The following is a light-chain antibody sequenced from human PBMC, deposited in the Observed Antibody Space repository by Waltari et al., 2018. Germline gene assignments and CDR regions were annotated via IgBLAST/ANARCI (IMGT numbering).Light chain of an antibody. Sequence: GTPGQRVTISCSGSSSNIGSNTVNWYQQLPGTAPKLLIYSNNQRPSGVPDRFSGSKSGTSASLAISGLQSEDEADYYCAAWDDSLNGWVFGGGTKLTVL. CDR3: AAWDDSLNGWV. J-gene: IGLJ3*02. V-gene: IGLV1-44*01. CDR2: SNN. CDR1: SSNIGSNT.